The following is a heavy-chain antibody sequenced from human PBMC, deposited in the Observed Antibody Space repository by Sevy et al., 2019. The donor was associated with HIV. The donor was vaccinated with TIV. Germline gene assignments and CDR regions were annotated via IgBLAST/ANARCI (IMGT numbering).Heavy chain of an antibody. D-gene: IGHD3-22*01. CDR1: GGTFSNYA. CDR2: NIPMLGTS. CDR3: ARDLYYSDSSGYPNHWYFDL. Sequence: ASVKVSCKASGGTFSNYAISWVRQAPGQGLEWMGGNIPMLGTSNYAQKFRGRVTMTADQSTSTDYMELRGLRSDDTAVYYCARDLYYSDSSGYPNHWYFDLWGRGTLVTVSS. V-gene: IGHV1-69*13. J-gene: IGHJ2*01.